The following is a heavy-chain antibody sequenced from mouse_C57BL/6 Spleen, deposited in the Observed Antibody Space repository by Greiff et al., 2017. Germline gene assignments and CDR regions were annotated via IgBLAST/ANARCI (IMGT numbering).Heavy chain of an antibody. CDR3: ALNWDQAWFAY. J-gene: IGHJ3*01. CDR2: IYPRSGNT. CDR1: GYTFTSYG. V-gene: IGHV1-81*01. D-gene: IGHD4-1*01. Sequence: QVQLQQSGAELARPGASVKLSCKASGYTFTSYGISWVKQRTGQGLEWIGEIYPRSGNTYYNEKFKGKATLTADKSSSTAYMELRSLTSEDSAVYFCALNWDQAWFAYWGQGTLVTVSA.